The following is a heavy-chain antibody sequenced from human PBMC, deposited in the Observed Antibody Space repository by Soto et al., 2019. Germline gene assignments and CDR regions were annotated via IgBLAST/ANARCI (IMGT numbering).Heavy chain of an antibody. Sequence: QVQLVQSGAEVKKPGASVKASCKASGYTFTSYYMHWVRQAPGQGLEWMGIINPSGGSTSYAKKSQGRITMTRNTPTSTVYMELSSLRAKDTAVYYCGRDGVVAAPHGMDVWGQGTTVTVSS. J-gene: IGHJ6*02. V-gene: IGHV1-46*03. CDR1: GYTFTSYY. CDR2: INPSGGST. D-gene: IGHD2-15*01. CDR3: GRDGVVAAPHGMDV.